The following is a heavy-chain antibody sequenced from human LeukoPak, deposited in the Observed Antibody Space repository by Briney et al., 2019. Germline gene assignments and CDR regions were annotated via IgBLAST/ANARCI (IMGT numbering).Heavy chain of an antibody. CDR1: GFTFSTHS. CDR2: ISYSSSFL. Sequence: GGSLRLSCEASGFTFSTHSMNWVRQAPGKGLEWVSSISYSSSFLDYADSVQGRFTVSRDDAKNSLYLQMNSLRAEDTAVYYCAREVTAEWGQGTLVTVSS. J-gene: IGHJ4*02. CDR3: AREVTAE. D-gene: IGHD1-14*01. V-gene: IGHV3-21*01.